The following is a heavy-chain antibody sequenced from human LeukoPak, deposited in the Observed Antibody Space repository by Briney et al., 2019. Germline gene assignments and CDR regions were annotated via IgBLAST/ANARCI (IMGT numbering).Heavy chain of an antibody. CDR1: GFTFSSYA. CDR2: ISSSSSYI. Sequence: GGSLRLSCAASGFTFSSYAMSWVRQAPGKGLEWVSSISSSSSYIYHADSVKGRFTISRDNAKNSLYLQMNSLRAEDTAVYYCARDGIEVAATPSPGYWGQGTLVTVSS. V-gene: IGHV3-21*01. D-gene: IGHD2-15*01. J-gene: IGHJ4*02. CDR3: ARDGIEVAATPSPGY.